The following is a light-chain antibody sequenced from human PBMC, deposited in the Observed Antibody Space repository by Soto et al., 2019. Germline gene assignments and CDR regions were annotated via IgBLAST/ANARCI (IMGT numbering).Light chain of an antibody. CDR1: QSIGGF. CDR2: AAS. CDR3: QQLNTYPVT. V-gene: IGKV1-9*01. J-gene: IGKJ4*01. Sequence: DIQMTQSPSSLSVSVGDRVTITCRASQSIGGFLNWYQQKPGRAPKLLISAASTLQSGVPARFSGSGSGTDFTLSITSLQPEDFATYYCQQLNTYPVTFGGGTKVDIK.